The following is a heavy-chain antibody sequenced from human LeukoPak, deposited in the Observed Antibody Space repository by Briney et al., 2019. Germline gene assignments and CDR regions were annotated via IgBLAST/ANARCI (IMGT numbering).Heavy chain of an antibody. V-gene: IGHV4-59*08. J-gene: IGHJ4*02. Sequence: SETLSLTCTVSGGTISNYYRSWIRQPPGKGLEWIGHIYYSGATKYNPSLKSRITLSVDTSKNQFTLMLSSVTAADTAVYYCARFGITVVRGGKYYFDYWGQGTLVTVSS. CDR2: IYYSGAT. CDR1: GGTISNYY. CDR3: ARFGITVVRGGKYYFDY. D-gene: IGHD3-10*01.